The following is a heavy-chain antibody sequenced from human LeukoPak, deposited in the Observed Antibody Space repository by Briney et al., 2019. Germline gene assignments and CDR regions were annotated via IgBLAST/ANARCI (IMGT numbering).Heavy chain of an antibody. Sequence: SETLSLTCTVSGGSISSYYWSWIRQPPGKGLDWIGYIYYSGSTNYNPSLKSRVTISVDTSKNQFSLKLSSVTAADTAVYYCASLCYDILTGYCTDAFDIWGQGTMVTVSS. CDR1: GGSISSYY. V-gene: IGHV4-59*01. CDR2: IYYSGST. D-gene: IGHD3-9*01. J-gene: IGHJ3*02. CDR3: ASLCYDILTGYCTDAFDI.